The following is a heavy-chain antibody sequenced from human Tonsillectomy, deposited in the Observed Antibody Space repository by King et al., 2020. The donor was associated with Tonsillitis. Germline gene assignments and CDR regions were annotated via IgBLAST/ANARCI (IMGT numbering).Heavy chain of an antibody. CDR3: ARPGWPYWYFDL. J-gene: IGHJ2*01. V-gene: IGHV4-39*01. D-gene: IGHD6-19*01. CDR2: MCYGGNT. Sequence: QLQESGPGLVKPSETLSLTCTVSGGSISRTTYYWGWVRQPPGKGLEWSGSMCYGGNTYYNPSLKSRVTISVDTSKNQFSLKLTSVTAADTAVYYCARPGWPYWYFDLWGRGTLVTVSS. CDR1: GGSISRTTYY.